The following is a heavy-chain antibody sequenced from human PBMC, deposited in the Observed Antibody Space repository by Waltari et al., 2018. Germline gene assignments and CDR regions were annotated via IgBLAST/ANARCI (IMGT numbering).Heavy chain of an antibody. D-gene: IGHD6-19*01. CDR2: ISWEGSTT. CDR3: AKDSRGYSGWVDY. J-gene: IGHJ4*02. V-gene: IGHV3-43D*03. Sequence: VQLVESGGVVVQTGGYLRLSCASSGFTFDGYAMHWVRQAPGKGLEWVSLISWEGSTTSYADSVKGRFTISRDNSKSSLYLQMNSLRAEDNALYYCAKDSRGYSGWVDYWGQGTLVTVSS. CDR1: GFTFDGYA.